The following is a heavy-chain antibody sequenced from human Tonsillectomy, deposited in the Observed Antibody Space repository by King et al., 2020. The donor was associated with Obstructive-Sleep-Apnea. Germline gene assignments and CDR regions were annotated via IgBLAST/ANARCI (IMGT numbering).Heavy chain of an antibody. J-gene: IGHJ5*02. CDR2: IYYSGST. D-gene: IGHD2-21*01. CDR1: GASISSGGYY. V-gene: IGHV4-31*03. Sequence: VQLQESGPGLVKPSQTLSLTCTVSGASISSGGYYWSWIRQLPVKGLEWFGYIYYSGSTYYNPSLKSRVTISVDTSKNQFSLKLTSVTAADTAVYYCARDCAGTPGGPWFDPWGQGTLVTVSS. CDR3: ARDCAGTPGGPWFDP.